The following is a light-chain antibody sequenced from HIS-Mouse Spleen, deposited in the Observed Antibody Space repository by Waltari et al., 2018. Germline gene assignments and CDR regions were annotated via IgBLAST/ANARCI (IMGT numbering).Light chain of an antibody. CDR1: SSDVGGYNY. Sequence: QSALTQPPSASGSPGQSVTISCTGTSSDVGGYNYVSWYTQHPGKAPKLRIYEVSKRPSGVPDRFSGSKAGNTASLTVSGLQAEDEADYYCSSYAGSNNLVFGGGTKLTVL. V-gene: IGLV2-8*01. CDR2: EVS. J-gene: IGLJ2*01. CDR3: SSYAGSNNLV.